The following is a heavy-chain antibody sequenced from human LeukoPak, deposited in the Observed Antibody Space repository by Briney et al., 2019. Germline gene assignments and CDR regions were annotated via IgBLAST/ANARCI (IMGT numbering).Heavy chain of an antibody. CDR3: ITDITMVRGVIITIHAFDI. CDR1: GLTFSNAW. D-gene: IGHD3-10*01. Sequence: GGSLRLSCAASGLTFSNAWMSWVRQAPGKGLEWVGRIRSKTDGGTTDYVAPVKGRFTISRDDSKNTLYLQMNSLETEDTAVYYCITDITMVRGVIITIHAFDIWGQGTMVTVSS. CDR2: IRSKTDGGTT. J-gene: IGHJ3*02. V-gene: IGHV3-15*01.